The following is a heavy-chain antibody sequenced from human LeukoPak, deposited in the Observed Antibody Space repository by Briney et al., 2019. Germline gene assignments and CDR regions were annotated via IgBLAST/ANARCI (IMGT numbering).Heavy chain of an antibody. CDR1: GFTFGSYS. J-gene: IGHJ3*02. Sequence: GGSLRLSCVASGFTFGSYSMNWVRQAPGKGLEWVSYISSGSSIMNYADSVKGRFSISRDNAKNSLFLRMDSLRDDDTAVYYCARTLGGYYGSGSYRGLPANDAFDIWGQGTMVTVSS. V-gene: IGHV3-48*02. CDR2: ISSGSSIM. CDR3: ARTLGGYYGSGSYRGLPANDAFDI. D-gene: IGHD3-10*01.